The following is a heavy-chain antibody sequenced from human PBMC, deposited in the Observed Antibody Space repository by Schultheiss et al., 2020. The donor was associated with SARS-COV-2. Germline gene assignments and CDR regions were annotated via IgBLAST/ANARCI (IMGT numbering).Heavy chain of an antibody. CDR1: GFTFSSYS. D-gene: IGHD3-22*01. CDR3: AREGGANTMIVVVTLFDY. CDR2: ISSSSSYT. Sequence: GGSLRLSCAASGFTFSSYSMNWVRQAPGKGLEWVSSISSSSSYTNYADSVKGRFTISTDNAKNSLYLQMNSLRAEDTAVYYCAREGGANTMIVVVTLFDYWGQGTLVTVSS. V-gene: IGHV3-21*01. J-gene: IGHJ4*02.